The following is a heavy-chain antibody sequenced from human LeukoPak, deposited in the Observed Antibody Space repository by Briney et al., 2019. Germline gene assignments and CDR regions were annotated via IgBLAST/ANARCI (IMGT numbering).Heavy chain of an antibody. Sequence: GGSLRLSCAASGFTASSNYMSWVRQAPGKGLEWVSVIYSGGSTYYADSVKGRFTISRDNSKNTLYLQMNSLRAEDTAVYYCARGSGWYGDYWGQGTLVTVSS. D-gene: IGHD6-19*01. J-gene: IGHJ4*02. CDR2: IYSGGST. CDR1: GFTASSNY. CDR3: ARGSGWYGDY. V-gene: IGHV3-66*01.